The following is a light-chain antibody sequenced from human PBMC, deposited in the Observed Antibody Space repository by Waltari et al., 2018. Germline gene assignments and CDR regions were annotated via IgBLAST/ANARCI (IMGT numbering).Light chain of an antibody. V-gene: IGKV1-12*01. Sequence: DIQMTQSPSSLSASVGDRVTISCRASQDITSWLAWYQQKPGKAPKLLIYKASSLQSGVPSRFSGSGFGTDFTLTISSLQPEDFATYYCQQYNSAPRTFGQGTKVEIK. J-gene: IGKJ1*01. CDR1: QDITSW. CDR3: QQYNSAPRT. CDR2: KAS.